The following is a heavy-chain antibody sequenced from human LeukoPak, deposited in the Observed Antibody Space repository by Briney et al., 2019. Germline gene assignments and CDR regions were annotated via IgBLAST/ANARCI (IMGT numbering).Heavy chain of an antibody. Sequence: GGSLRLSCAASGFTFSSYAMSWVRQAPGKGLEWVSAISGSGGNTYYADSVKGRFTMSRDNSKNTLYLQMNSLRAVDTAVYFCAKTVSGSHSYQGGDYWGQGTLVTVSA. D-gene: IGHD3-16*02. V-gene: IGHV3-23*01. CDR1: GFTFSSYA. CDR2: ISGSGGNT. J-gene: IGHJ4*02. CDR3: AKTVSGSHSYQGGDY.